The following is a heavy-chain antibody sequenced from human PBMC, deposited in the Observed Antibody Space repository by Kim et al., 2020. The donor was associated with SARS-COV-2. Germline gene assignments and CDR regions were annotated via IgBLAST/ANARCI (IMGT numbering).Heavy chain of an antibody. D-gene: IGHD3-10*01. V-gene: IGHV4-59*01. CDR3: ARAYGSGSYYNHDFDY. Sequence: SIQSRVTISVDTSKNQCSRKLSSVTAADTAVYYCARAYGSGSYYNHDFDYWGQGTLVTVSS. J-gene: IGHJ4*02.